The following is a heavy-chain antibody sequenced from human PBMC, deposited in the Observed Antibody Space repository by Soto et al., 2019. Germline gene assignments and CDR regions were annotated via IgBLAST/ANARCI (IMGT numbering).Heavy chain of an antibody. V-gene: IGHV3-33*06. Sequence: PGGSLRLSCAASGFTFSSYGMHWVRQAPGKGLEWVAVIWYDGSNKYYADSVKGRFTISRDNSKNTLYLQMNSLRAEDTAVYYCAKGGRGWDYYYYYYMDVWGKGTTVTVSS. CDR2: IWYDGSNK. D-gene: IGHD3-10*01. J-gene: IGHJ6*03. CDR3: AKGGRGWDYYYYYYMDV. CDR1: GFTFSSYG.